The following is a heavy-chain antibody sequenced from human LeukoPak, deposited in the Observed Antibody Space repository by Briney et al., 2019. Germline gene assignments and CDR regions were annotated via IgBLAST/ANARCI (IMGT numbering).Heavy chain of an antibody. CDR3: AKAGESGYGYTYFDY. CDR1: RFTFSSYG. D-gene: IGHD3-22*01. CDR2: IRYDGSNK. Sequence: GGSLRLSCAASRFTFSSYGMHWVRQAPGKGLEWVAFIRYDGSNKYYADSVKGRFTISRDNSKNTLYLQMNSLRAEDTAVYYCAKAGESGYGYTYFDYWAQETLVTVSS. J-gene: IGHJ4*02. V-gene: IGHV3-30*02.